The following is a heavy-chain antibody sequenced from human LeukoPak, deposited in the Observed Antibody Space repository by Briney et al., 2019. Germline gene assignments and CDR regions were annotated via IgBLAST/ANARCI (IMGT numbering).Heavy chain of an antibody. Sequence: SETLPLTCTVSGGSISRSSYWWDWIRQPPGTGLEWIGSIHYGGTTYYNPSLKSRVTISVDTSKMQFSLKLNSVTAADTAVYYCASRAMGTKSIDYWGQGTLVTVSS. CDR3: ASRAMGTKSIDY. D-gene: IGHD1-7*01. CDR2: IHYGGTT. J-gene: IGHJ4*02. CDR1: GGSISRSSYW. V-gene: IGHV4-39*01.